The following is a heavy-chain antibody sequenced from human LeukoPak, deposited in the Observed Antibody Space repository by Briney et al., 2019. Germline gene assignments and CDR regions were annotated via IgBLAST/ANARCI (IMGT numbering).Heavy chain of an antibody. J-gene: IGHJ4*02. CDR3: AAAPGYCTNGVCIGQWLDFDY. CDR1: GFTFTSSA. D-gene: IGHD2-8*01. CDR2: IVVGSGNT. Sequence: ASVKVSCKASGFTFTSSAMQWVRQARGQRLEWIGWIVVGSGNTNYAQKYQERVTITRDMSTSTAYMELSSLRMEDTAVYYCAAAPGYCTNGVCIGQWLDFDYWGQGTLVTVSS. V-gene: IGHV1-58*02.